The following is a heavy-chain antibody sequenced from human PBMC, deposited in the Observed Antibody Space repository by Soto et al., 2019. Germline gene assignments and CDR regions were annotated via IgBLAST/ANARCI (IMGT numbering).Heavy chain of an antibody. V-gene: IGHV3-48*01. D-gene: IGHD5-12*01. CDR1: GFTFSSYS. J-gene: IGHJ3*02. CDR2: ISSSSSTI. Sequence: GGSLRLSCAASGFTFSSYSMNWVRQAPRKGLEWVSYISSSSSTIYYADSVKGRFTISRDNAKNSLYLQMNSLRAEDTAVYYCARDKKDIVAFDAFDIWGQGTMVTVSS. CDR3: ARDKKDIVAFDAFDI.